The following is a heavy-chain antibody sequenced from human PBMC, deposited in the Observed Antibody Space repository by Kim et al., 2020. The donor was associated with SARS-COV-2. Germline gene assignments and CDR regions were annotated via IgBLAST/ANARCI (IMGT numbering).Heavy chain of an antibody. J-gene: IGHJ4*02. Sequence: SETLSLTCTVSGGSISSSSYYWGWIRQPPGKGLEWIGSIYYSGSTYYNPSLKSRVTISVDTSKNQFSLKLSSVTAADTAVYYWASEVTSSNSWYWGFDYWGQGTLVTVSS. D-gene: IGHD6-13*01. CDR3: ASEVTSSNSWYWGFDY. CDR1: GGSISSSSYY. CDR2: IYYSGST. V-gene: IGHV4-39*07.